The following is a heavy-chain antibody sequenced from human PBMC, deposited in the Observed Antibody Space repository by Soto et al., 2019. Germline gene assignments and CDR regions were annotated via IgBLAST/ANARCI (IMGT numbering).Heavy chain of an antibody. CDR1: GGSISSGGYY. V-gene: IGHV4-31*03. Sequence: SETLSLTCTVSGGSISSGGYYWSWIRQHPGKDLEWIGYIYYSGSTYYSPSLKSRVTISVDTSKNQFSLKLSSVTAADTAVYYCARGSPYYYDSSGYYAPFDYWGQGTLVTVSS. CDR2: IYYSGST. D-gene: IGHD3-22*01. J-gene: IGHJ4*02. CDR3: ARGSPYYYDSSGYYAPFDY.